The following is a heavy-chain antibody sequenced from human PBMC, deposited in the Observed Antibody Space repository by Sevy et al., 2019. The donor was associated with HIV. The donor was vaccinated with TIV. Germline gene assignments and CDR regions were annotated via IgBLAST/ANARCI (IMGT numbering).Heavy chain of an antibody. V-gene: IGHV1-18*01. D-gene: IGHD2-2*02. J-gene: IGHJ6*02. CDR1: GYTFTSYG. CDR3: ARDLGMCSSTSCYIYYYYGMDV. Sequence: ASVKVSCKASGYTFTSYGISWVRQAPGQGLEWMGWISAYNGNTNYAQKLQGRVTMTTDTSTSTAYMELRSLRSDDTAVHYCARDLGMCSSTSCYIYYYYGMDVWGQGTTVTVSS. CDR2: ISAYNGNT.